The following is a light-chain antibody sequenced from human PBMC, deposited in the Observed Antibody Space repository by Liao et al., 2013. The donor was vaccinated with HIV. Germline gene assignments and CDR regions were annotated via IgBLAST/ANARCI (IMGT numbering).Light chain of an antibody. CDR2: YDS. CDR3: QVSYSSSDNWV. Sequence: SYVLTQPPSVSVAPGKTARITCGGNNIGSKSVHWYQQKPGQAPVLVIYYDSDRPSGIPERFSGSNSGNTATLTISRVEAGDEADYYCQVSYSSSDNWVFGGGTKLTVL. J-gene: IGLJ3*02. CDR1: NIGSKS. V-gene: IGLV3-21*04.